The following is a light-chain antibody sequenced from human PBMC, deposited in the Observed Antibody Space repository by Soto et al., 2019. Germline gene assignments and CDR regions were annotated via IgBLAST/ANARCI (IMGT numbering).Light chain of an antibody. CDR1: QSIRRY. J-gene: IGKJ5*01. CDR2: AAS. Sequence: DIQMTQSPSSLPASVGDRVTITCRASQSIRRYLNWYQQKPGKAPKLLIYAASSLQSGVPSRFSGSGSGTDVTLTISSLQPEDVATYYCQQSYSNPITCGQGTRLEI. V-gene: IGKV1-39*01. CDR3: QQSYSNPIT.